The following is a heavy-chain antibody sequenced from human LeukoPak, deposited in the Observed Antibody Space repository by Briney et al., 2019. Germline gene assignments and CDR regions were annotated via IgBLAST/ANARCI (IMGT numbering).Heavy chain of an antibody. CDR2: INSDGSSI. J-gene: IGHJ6*02. Sequence: GGSLRLSCAASGFTFSSYWMHWVRQAPGKGLVWVSRINSDGSSITYADSVKGRFTISRDNSKNTLYLQMNSLRAEDTAVYYCARDRPSPHCSSTSCYVGRDGMDVWGQGTTVTVSS. CDR1: GFTFSSYW. CDR3: ARDRPSPHCSSTSCYVGRDGMDV. D-gene: IGHD2-2*01. V-gene: IGHV3-74*03.